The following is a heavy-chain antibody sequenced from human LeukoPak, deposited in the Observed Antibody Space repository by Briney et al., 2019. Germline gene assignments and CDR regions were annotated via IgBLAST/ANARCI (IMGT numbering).Heavy chain of an antibody. CDR3: ARGDIVVVVAATHDFDY. D-gene: IGHD2-15*01. J-gene: IGHJ4*02. CDR2: ISSSGSTI. V-gene: IGHV3-48*03. CDR1: GFTFSSYE. Sequence: GGSLRLSCAASGFTFSSYEMNWVRQAPGKGLEGVSYISSSGSTIYYADSVKRRFTISRDNAKNSLYLQMNSLRAEDTAVYYCARGDIVVVVAATHDFDYWGQGTLVTVSS.